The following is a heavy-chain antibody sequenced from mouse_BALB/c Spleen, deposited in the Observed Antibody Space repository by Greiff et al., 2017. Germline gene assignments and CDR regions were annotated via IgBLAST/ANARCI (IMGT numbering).Heavy chain of an antibody. D-gene: IGHD2-3*01. J-gene: IGHJ3*01. CDR2: IYPGNSDT. CDR1: GYSFTSYW. CDR3: TRNDGYEAWFAY. V-gene: IGHV1-5*01. Sequence: SGTVLARPGASVKMSCKASGYSFTSYWMHWVKQRPGQGLEWIGAIYPGNSDTSYNQKFKGKAKLTAVTSASTAYMELSSLTNEDSAVYYCTRNDGYEAWFAYWGQGTLVTVSA.